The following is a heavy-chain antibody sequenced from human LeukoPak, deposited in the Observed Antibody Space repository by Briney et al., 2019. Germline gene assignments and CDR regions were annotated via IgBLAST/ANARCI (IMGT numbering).Heavy chain of an antibody. D-gene: IGHD3-9*01. CDR1: GFTFTNYA. CDR3: AKWGDYDILTGYYDPDY. Sequence: GGSLRLSCAASGFTFTNYAMYWVRQAPGKGLDWVSAVSGRDDSTYYADSVKGRFTISRDTSKNTLFLQMNSLTAEDTAVYYCAKWGDYDILTGYYDPDYWGQGTLVTVSS. J-gene: IGHJ4*02. V-gene: IGHV3-23*01. CDR2: VSGRDDST.